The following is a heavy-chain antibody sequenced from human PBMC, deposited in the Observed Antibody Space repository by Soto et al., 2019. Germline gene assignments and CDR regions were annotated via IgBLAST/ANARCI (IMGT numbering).Heavy chain of an antibody. CDR1: GFTFGSYA. Sequence: PGGSLRLSCAGSGFTFGSYAMTWVRQAPGKGLEWVSTTRSNGEYTYYSNSVKGRFTVSRDNSKNTLYLEMSSLRAEDTAVYYCAKDSMRVEVSAARVYGMDVWGQGTTVTVPS. J-gene: IGHJ6*02. CDR2: TRSNGEYT. CDR3: AKDSMRVEVSAARVYGMDV. D-gene: IGHD2-2*01. V-gene: IGHV3-23*01.